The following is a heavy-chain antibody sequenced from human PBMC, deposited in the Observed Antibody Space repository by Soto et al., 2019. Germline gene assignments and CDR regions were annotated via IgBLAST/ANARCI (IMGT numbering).Heavy chain of an antibody. CDR2: ITAYNGNT. CDR3: ARDSIVGLSGYGAAPYFAY. J-gene: IGHJ4*02. V-gene: IGHV1-18*01. D-gene: IGHD3-3*01. Sequence: ASVKVSCKASGYTFKSFGINWVRQAPGLRPEWMGWITAYNGNTKYEQKFQGRVTMTTDTSTSTAYMELRNLRSDDTAVYYCARDSIVGLSGYGAAPYFAYWAQGTLVTVSS. CDR1: GYTFKSFG.